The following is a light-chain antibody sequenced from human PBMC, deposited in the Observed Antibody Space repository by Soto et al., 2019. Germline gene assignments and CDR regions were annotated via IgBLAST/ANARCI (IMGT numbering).Light chain of an antibody. CDR3: CSYAGSVTFT. V-gene: IGLV2-23*02. CDR1: SNDVGNYNL. CDR2: ATT. J-gene: IGLJ2*01. Sequence: QSVLTQPASVSGSPGQSITISCTGTSNDVGNYNLVSWYQQHPGKAPKLIIYATTKRPSGVSNRYSDSKSGNTASLTISGLQAEDEANYHCCSYAGSVTFTFGGGTKLTVL.